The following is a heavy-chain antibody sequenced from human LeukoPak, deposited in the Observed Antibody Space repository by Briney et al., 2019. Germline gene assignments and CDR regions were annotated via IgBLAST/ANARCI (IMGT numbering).Heavy chain of an antibody. D-gene: IGHD1-26*01. CDR2: INPNSGGT. Sequence: ASVKVSCKASGYTFTGYYMHWVRQAPGQGLEWMGWINPNSGGTNYAQKFQGRVTMTRDTSISTAYMELSRLRSDDTAVYYCARVIGSYYYFDYWGQGTLVTVSS. J-gene: IGHJ4*02. CDR3: ARVIGSYYYFDY. CDR1: GYTFTGYY. V-gene: IGHV1-2*02.